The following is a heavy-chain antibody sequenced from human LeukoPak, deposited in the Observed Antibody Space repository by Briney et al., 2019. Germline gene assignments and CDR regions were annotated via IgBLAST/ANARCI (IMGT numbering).Heavy chain of an antibody. Sequence: SETLSLTCTVSGGSISYYYWSWVRQPPGKGLEWIGFIYYSGSTNYNPSLKSRVTISVDTSKNQFSLKLSSVTAADTAVYYCARDRYLSGYDTYYYGMDVWGQGTTVTVSS. CDR3: ARDRYLSGYDTYYYGMDV. CDR2: IYYSGST. D-gene: IGHD5-12*01. V-gene: IGHV4-59*01. J-gene: IGHJ6*02. CDR1: GGSISYYY.